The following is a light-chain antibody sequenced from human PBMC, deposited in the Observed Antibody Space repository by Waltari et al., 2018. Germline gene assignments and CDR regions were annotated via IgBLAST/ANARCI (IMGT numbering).Light chain of an antibody. Sequence: QSALTQPASVSGSPGQSITISCTGTSSDVGGYNYVSWYQQHPGKAPKLMIYDVSKRPSGVSNRLSGSKSGNTGSLTISWLQAEDEADYYCCSYAGSSTFVLGTGTKVTVL. CDR2: DVS. V-gene: IGLV2-23*02. CDR1: SSDVGGYNY. CDR3: CSYAGSSTFV. J-gene: IGLJ1*01.